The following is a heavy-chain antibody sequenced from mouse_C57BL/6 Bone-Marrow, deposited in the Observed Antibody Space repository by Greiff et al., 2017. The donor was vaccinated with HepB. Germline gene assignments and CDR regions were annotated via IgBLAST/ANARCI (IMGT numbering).Heavy chain of an antibody. Sequence: VQLQQSGPGLVQPSQSLSITCTVSGFSLTSYGVHWVRQSPGKGLEWLGVIWSGGSTDYNAAFISRLSISKDNSKIQVFFKMNSLQADDTAIYYCDRNEKVNWDGFAYGGQGTLVTVSA. CDR2: IWSGGST. CDR1: GFSLTSYG. CDR3: DRNEKVNWDGFAY. J-gene: IGHJ3*01. D-gene: IGHD4-1*01. V-gene: IGHV2-2*01.